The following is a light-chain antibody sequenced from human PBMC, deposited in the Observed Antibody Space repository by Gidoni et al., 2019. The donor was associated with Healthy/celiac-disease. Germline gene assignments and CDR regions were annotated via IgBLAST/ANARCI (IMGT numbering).Light chain of an antibody. J-gene: IGLJ1*01. V-gene: IGLV2-18*01. Sequence: QSALTLPPSVSGSPGQSVTISCTATSSDVGSYNRVSWYQQPPGTAPKLMIYAVSTRPSRFPDRFSASKSGNTASLTITGLQAEDEADYYCSLYTSSSTPYVFGTGTKVTVL. CDR1: SSDVGSYNR. CDR3: SLYTSSSTPYV. CDR2: AVS.